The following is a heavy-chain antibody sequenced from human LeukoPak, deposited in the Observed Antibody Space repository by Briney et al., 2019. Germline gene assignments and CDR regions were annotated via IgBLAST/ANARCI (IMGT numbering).Heavy chain of an antibody. CDR3: ARSYSSSSGSIDY. D-gene: IGHD6-6*01. J-gene: IGHJ4*02. V-gene: IGHV3-23*01. CDR1: GFTFNSYA. Sequence: PGGSLRLSCAASGFTFNSYAMSWVRQAPGKGLEWVSGISGSGGNTYYADSVKGRFTISRDNSKNTLYLQMNSLRAEDTAVYYCARSYSSSSGSIDYWGQGTLVTVSS. CDR2: ISGSGGNT.